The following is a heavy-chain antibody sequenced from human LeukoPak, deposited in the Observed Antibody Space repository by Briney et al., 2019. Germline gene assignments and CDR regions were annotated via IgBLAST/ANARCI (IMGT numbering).Heavy chain of an antibody. D-gene: IGHD5-18*01. CDR1: GFTFSSYW. Sequence: GGSLRLSCAASGFTFSSYWMSWVRQAPGKGLEWVANIKQDGSEKYYVDSVKGRFTISGDNAKNSLYLQMNSLRAEDTAVYYCARDHWGRTQLWRNYYGMDVWGQGTTVTVSS. J-gene: IGHJ6*02. CDR3: ARDHWGRTQLWRNYYGMDV. V-gene: IGHV3-7*01. CDR2: IKQDGSEK.